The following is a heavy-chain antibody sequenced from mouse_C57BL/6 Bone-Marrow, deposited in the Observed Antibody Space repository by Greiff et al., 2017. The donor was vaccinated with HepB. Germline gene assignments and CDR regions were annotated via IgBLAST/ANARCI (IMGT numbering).Heavy chain of an antibody. Sequence: QVQLQQPGAELVMPGASVKLSCKASGYTFTSYWMHWVKQRPGQGLEWIGEIDPSDSYTNYNQTFKGKSTLTVDKSSSTAYMQLSSLTSEDSAVYYCARWDYGSSFAYWGQGTLVTVSA. CDR2: IDPSDSYT. CDR1: GYTFTSYW. V-gene: IGHV1-69*01. D-gene: IGHD1-1*01. J-gene: IGHJ3*01. CDR3: ARWDYGSSFAY.